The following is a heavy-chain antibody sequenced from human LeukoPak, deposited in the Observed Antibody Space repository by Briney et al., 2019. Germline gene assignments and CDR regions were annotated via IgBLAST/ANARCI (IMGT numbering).Heavy chain of an antibody. CDR2: ISGSGGNT. D-gene: IGHD3-10*01. J-gene: IGHJ4*02. Sequence: AGGSLRLSCAASGFTVNTYAMSWVRQAPGKGLEWVSGISGSGGNTYYADSVKGRFTISRDNSKNTLYLQMNSLRAEDTAVYYCALGMRLLWFGELNFDYWGQGTLVTVSS. CDR1: GFTVNTYA. V-gene: IGHV3-23*01. CDR3: ALGMRLLWFGELNFDY.